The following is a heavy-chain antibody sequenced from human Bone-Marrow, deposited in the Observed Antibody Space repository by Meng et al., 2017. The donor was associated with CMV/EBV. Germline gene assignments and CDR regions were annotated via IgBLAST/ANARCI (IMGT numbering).Heavy chain of an antibody. CDR1: GFTFSSYW. J-gene: IGHJ6*02. V-gene: IGHV3-49*04. CDR3: TRDLMDV. CDR2: IRSETYGATT. Sequence: GGSLRLSCAASGFTFSSYWMTWVRQAPGKGLEWVGFIRSETYGATTEYAASVKGRCTISRDDSKSIAYLQMNSLKIEDTALYYCTRDLMDVWGQGTTVTVSS.